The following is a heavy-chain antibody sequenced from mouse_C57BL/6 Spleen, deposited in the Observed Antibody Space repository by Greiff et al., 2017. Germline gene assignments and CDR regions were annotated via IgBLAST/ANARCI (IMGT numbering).Heavy chain of an antibody. D-gene: IGHD2-4*01. V-gene: IGHV3-6*01. CDR2: ISYDGSN. CDR1: GYSITSGYY. Sequence: EVQLQESGPGLVKPSQSLSLTCSVTGYSITSGYYWNWIRQFPGNKLEWMGYISYDGSNNYNPSLKNRISITRDTSKNQFFLKLNSVTTEDTATYYCAREGLSSWYFDVWGTGTTVTVSS. CDR3: AREGLSSWYFDV. J-gene: IGHJ1*03.